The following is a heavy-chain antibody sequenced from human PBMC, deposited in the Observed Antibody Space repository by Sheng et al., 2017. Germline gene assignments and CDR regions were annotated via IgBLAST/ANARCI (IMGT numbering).Heavy chain of an antibody. Sequence: EVQLVESGGGLIQPGGSLRLSCAASGFTVSSNYMSWVRQAPGKGLEWVSVIYSGGSTYYADSVKGRFTISRDNSKNTLYLQMNSLRAEDTAVYYCAREDGYNSGYFDYWGQGTLVTVSS. V-gene: IGHV3-53*01. CDR2: IYSGGST. D-gene: IGHD5-12*01. J-gene: IGHJ4*02. CDR3: AREDGYNSGYFDY. CDR1: GFTVSSNY.